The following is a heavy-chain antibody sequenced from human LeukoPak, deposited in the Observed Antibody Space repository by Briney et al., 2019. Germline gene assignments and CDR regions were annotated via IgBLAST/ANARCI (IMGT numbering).Heavy chain of an antibody. CDR3: ARDRVVFTIFGVAPLDY. D-gene: IGHD3-3*01. CDR2: ISSSSSYI. Sequence: GGSLRLSCAAFGFTFSSYSMNWVRQAPGKGLEWVSSISSSSSYIYYADSVKGRFTISRDNAKNSLYLQMNSLRAEDTAVYYCARDRVVFTIFGVAPLDYWGQGTLVTVSS. J-gene: IGHJ4*02. V-gene: IGHV3-21*01. CDR1: GFTFSSYS.